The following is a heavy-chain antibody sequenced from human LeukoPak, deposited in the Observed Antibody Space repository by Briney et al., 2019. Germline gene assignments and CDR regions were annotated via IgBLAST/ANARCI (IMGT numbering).Heavy chain of an antibody. CDR3: ARGGEGATDY. CDR1: GGSISSGSYY. V-gene: IGHV4-61*02. J-gene: IGHJ4*02. Sequence: PSQTLSLTCTVSGGSISSGSYYWSWIRQPAGKGLEWIGRIYTSGSTNYNPSLKSRVTISVDTSENQFSLKLSSVTAADTAVYYCARGGEGATDYWGQGTLVTVSS. CDR2: IYTSGST. D-gene: IGHD1-26*01.